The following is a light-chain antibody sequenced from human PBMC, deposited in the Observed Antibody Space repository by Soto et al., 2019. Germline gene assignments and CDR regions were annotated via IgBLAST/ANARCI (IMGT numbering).Light chain of an antibody. Sequence: DIQLTQSPSLLSASVGDRVTITCRASQGISSYLAWYQQRPGKAPKLLIYAASTLQSGVPSRFSGSGSGTEFTLTISSLQPEDFATFYCQQLNSYPRTFDQGTKLEIK. V-gene: IGKV1-9*01. CDR2: AAS. CDR1: QGISSY. J-gene: IGKJ2*01. CDR3: QQLNSYPRT.